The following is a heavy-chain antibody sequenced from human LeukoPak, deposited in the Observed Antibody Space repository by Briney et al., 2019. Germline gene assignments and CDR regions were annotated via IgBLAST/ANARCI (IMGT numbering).Heavy chain of an antibody. CDR1: GYTFTSYY. CDR2: INPSGGST. CDR3: ARDLAFYGGNSGFDY. V-gene: IGHV1-46*01. J-gene: IGHJ4*02. D-gene: IGHD4-23*01. Sequence: ASVKVSCKASGYTFTSYYMHWVRQAPGQGLEWMGIINPSGGSTSYAQKFQGRVTMTRDTSTSTVYMELSSLRSEDTAVYHCARDLAFYGGNSGFDYWGQGTLVTVSS.